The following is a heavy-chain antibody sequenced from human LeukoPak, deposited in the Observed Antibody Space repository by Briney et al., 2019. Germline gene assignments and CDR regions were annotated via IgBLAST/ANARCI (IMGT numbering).Heavy chain of an antibody. CDR3: AKSPYFYNSGRSVDV. D-gene: IGHD3-10*01. Sequence: GGSLRLSCAASGFTFSSYSMNWVRQAPGKGLEWVSSISGSGGTSYYADSVKGRFTISRDSAKNMLFLQMNRLRAEDTAVYYCAKSPYFYNSGRSVDVWGKGTTVTVSS. CDR1: GFTFSSYS. J-gene: IGHJ6*04. CDR2: ISGSGGTS. V-gene: IGHV3-23*01.